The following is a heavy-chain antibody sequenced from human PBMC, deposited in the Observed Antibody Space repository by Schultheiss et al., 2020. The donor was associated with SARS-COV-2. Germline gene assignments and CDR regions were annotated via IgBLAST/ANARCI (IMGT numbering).Heavy chain of an antibody. D-gene: IGHD2-15*01. V-gene: IGHV4-59*12. CDR2: IYYSGST. Sequence: GSLRLSCAASGFTFSSYAMSWVRQAPGKGLEWIGYIYYSGSTNYNPSLKSRVSISVDTTKNHFSLKLSSVTAADTAVYYCAVTLRADRSGSAEYFQHWGQGTLVTVSS. CDR1: GFTFSSYA. CDR3: AVTLRADRSGSAEYFQH. J-gene: IGHJ1*01.